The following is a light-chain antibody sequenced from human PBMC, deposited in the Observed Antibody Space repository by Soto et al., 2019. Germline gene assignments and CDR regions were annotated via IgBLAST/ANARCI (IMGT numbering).Light chain of an antibody. CDR1: SSDVGNYNL. V-gene: IGLV2-23*02. CDR2: EAS. J-gene: IGLJ1*01. CDR3: CSYAGTSNFRV. Sequence: QSAPNQAASGFGSPGQSITISFPGTSSDVGNYNLVSWYQQHPGKAPKLMIYEASKRPSGVSNRFSGSKSGNTASLTISGLQAEDEADYYCCSYAGTSNFRVFGTGTKVTVL.